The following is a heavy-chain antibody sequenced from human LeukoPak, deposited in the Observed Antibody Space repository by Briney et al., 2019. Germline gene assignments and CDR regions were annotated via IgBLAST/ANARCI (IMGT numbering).Heavy chain of an antibody. CDR3: ARGGAAAVFGA. CDR1: GGSVSSGSYY. V-gene: IGHV4-61*01. CDR2: IYYSGST. D-gene: IGHD6-13*01. J-gene: IGHJ5*02. Sequence: SETLSLTCTVSGGSVSSGSYYWRWIRQPPGKGPEWIGYIYYSGSTNYNPSLKSRVTISVDTSKNQFSLKLSSVTAADTAVYYCARGGAAAVFGAWGQGTLVTVSS.